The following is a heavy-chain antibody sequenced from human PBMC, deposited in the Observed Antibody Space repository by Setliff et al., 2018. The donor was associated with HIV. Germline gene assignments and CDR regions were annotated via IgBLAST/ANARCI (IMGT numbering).Heavy chain of an antibody. D-gene: IGHD3-3*01. J-gene: IGHJ6*03. CDR3: VRGVQSPPHYSYYYMDV. Sequence: ASVKVSCKASRSTFNSHTINWVRQAPGQGLDWMGRIIPILGVANYAQRFQGKVAITADKSTSTAYMELTSLRFDDTAMYYCVRGVQSPPHYSYYYMDVWGEGTMVTVSS. V-gene: IGHV1-69*02. CDR2: IIPILGVA. CDR1: RSTFNSHT.